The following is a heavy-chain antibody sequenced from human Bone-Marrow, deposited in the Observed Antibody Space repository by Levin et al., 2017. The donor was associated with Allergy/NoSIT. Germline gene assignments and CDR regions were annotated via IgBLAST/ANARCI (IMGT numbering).Heavy chain of an antibody. CDR1: GYTLTELS. J-gene: IGHJ4*02. CDR2: FDPEDGET. V-gene: IGHV1-24*01. Sequence: GESLKISCKVSGYTLTELSMHWVRQAPGKGLEWMGGFDPEDGETIYAQKFQGRVTMTEDTSTDTAYMELSSLRSEDTAVYYCATVLSWIQLGNYYFDYWGQGTLVTVSS. CDR3: ATVLSWIQLGNYYFDY. D-gene: IGHD5-18*01.